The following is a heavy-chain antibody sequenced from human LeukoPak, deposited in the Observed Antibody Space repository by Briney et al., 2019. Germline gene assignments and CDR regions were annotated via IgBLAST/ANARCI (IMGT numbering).Heavy chain of an antibody. J-gene: IGHJ5*02. CDR2: IYTSGSN. D-gene: IGHD2-2*01. CDR3: ARRAGYCSSTSCYYWFDP. V-gene: IGHV4-4*09. Sequence: PSETLFLTCTVSGGSISSYYWSWIRQPPGKGLEWIGYIYTSGSNNYNPSLKSRVTISVDTSKNKFSLKLISVTAADTAVYYCARRAGYCSSTSCYYWFDPWGQGTLVTVSS. CDR1: GGSISSYY.